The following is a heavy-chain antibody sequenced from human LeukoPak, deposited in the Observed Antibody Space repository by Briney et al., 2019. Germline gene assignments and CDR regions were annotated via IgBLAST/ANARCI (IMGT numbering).Heavy chain of an antibody. V-gene: IGHV3-66*01. D-gene: IGHD6-13*01. Sequence: GGSLRLSCAASGFSVSDTYMSWVRQAPGKGLEWVSVIYSGGSTYYADSVKGRFTISRDNSKNTLYLQMNSLRAEDTAVYYCARYSSSWYFYFDYWGQGTLVTVSS. CDR3: ARYSSSWYFYFDY. CDR2: IYSGGST. CDR1: GFSVSDTY. J-gene: IGHJ4*02.